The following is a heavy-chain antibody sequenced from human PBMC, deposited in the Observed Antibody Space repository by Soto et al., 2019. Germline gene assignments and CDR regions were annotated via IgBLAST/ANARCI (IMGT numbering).Heavy chain of an antibody. CDR3: ASLDPYDAFDI. V-gene: IGHV3-9*01. Sequence: PGGSLRLSCAASGFTFDDYAMHWVRQAPGKGLEWVSGISWNSGSIGYADSVKGRFTISRDNAKNSLYLQMNSLRAEDTALYYCASLDPYDAFDIWGQGTMVTLS. D-gene: IGHD2-2*03. CDR1: GFTFDDYA. CDR2: ISWNSGSI. J-gene: IGHJ3*02.